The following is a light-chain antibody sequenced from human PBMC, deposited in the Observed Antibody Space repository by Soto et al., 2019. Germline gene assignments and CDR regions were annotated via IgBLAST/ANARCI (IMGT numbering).Light chain of an antibody. J-gene: IGKJ1*01. V-gene: IGKV3-15*01. CDR2: GAS. CDR3: QQYNDWPGGT. CDR1: HYVTTN. Sequence: VMTQSPDTLSVSPGERATLSCRASHYVTTNLAWYQQRPGQAPRLLIYGASTRATGIPARFSGSGSGRDFKLTISSLQSEDFAVYYCQQYNDWPGGTFGQGTKVDIK.